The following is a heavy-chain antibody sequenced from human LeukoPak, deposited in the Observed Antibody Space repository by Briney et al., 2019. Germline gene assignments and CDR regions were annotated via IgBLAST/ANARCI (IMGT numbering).Heavy chain of an antibody. D-gene: IGHD3-10*01. V-gene: IGHV3-48*01. J-gene: IGHJ3*02. Sequence: TGGSLRLSCAASGFTFSSYSMSWVRQAPGKGLEWISYISTGSSRIYYADSVKGRVTISRDISNNTLYLQMNSLRAEDTAVYYCARDPITLVRGVDGAFDIWGQGTMVTVSS. CDR3: ARDPITLVRGVDGAFDI. CDR1: GFTFSSYS. CDR2: ISTGSSRI.